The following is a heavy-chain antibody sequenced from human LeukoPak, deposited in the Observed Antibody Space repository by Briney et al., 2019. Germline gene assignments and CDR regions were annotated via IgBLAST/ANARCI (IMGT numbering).Heavy chain of an antibody. CDR1: GYTFTSYY. V-gene: IGHV1-46*01. Sequence: GASVKVSCKASGYTFTSYYMHWVRQAPGQGLEWMGIINPSGGSTSYAQKFLGRVTMTRDTSTSTVYMELSSLRSEDTAVYYCARGAVRGVIVDYYYYGMDVWGQGTTVTVSS. CDR3: ARGAVRGVIVDYYYYGMDV. J-gene: IGHJ6*02. D-gene: IGHD3-10*01. CDR2: INPSGGST.